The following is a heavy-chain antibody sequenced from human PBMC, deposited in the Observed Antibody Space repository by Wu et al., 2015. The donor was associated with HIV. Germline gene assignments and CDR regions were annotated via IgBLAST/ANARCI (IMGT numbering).Heavy chain of an antibody. D-gene: IGHD3-22*01. CDR1: GYRFTDNY. V-gene: IGHV1-2*02. CDR2: IHPNSGGT. J-gene: IGHJ3*02. Sequence: QVQLVQSGAEVRKPGASVKVSCNASGYRFTDNYIHWVRQAPGQGLEWMGWIHPNSGGTNYAQKFQGRVTMTRDTSIRTAYMELRRLRSDDTAVYYCARELGYEHDSTGYLRAFHMWGHGDNGHRSLQ. CDR3: ARELGYEHDSTGYLRAFHM.